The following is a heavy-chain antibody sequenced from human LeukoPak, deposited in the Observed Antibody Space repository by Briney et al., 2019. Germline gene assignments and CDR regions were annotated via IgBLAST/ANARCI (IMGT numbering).Heavy chain of an antibody. Sequence: SETLSLTCAVYGGPLSGYYWSWIRQPPGNGLEWIGEIIPGGSNNYSPSLEGRVTISLDTSKTQVSLKLSSVTAADKAVYYCARGQRGGAATCGQGTLVTVSS. CDR1: GGPLSGYY. D-gene: IGHD1-26*01. J-gene: IGHJ5*02. CDR2: IIPGGSN. V-gene: IGHV4-34*01. CDR3: ARGQRGGAAT.